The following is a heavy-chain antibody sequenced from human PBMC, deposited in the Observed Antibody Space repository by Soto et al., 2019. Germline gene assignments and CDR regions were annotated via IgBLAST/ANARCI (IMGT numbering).Heavy chain of an antibody. CDR2: ISGSGGST. D-gene: IGHD3-10*02. V-gene: IGHV3-23*01. Sequence: GGSLRLSCAASGFTFSSYAMSWVRQAPGKGLEWVSAISGSGGSTYYADSVKGRFTISRDNSKDTLYLQMNSLRAEDTAVYYCAKQPSECSVICYFDYWGQGTLVTVSS. J-gene: IGHJ4*02. CDR3: AKQPSECSVICYFDY. CDR1: GFTFSSYA.